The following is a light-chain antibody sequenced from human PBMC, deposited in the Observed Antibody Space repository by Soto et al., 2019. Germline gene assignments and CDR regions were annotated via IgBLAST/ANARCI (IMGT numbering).Light chain of an antibody. CDR2: KAS. Sequence: DSQMTQSPSTLSASVGDRVTITCRASQSISSWLAWYQQKPGKAPKLLIYKASSLESGVPSRFSGSGSGTEFTLTISSLQPDDFATYYCQQYNSSPWTFGQGTKVEIK. CDR1: QSISSW. CDR3: QQYNSSPWT. V-gene: IGKV1-5*03. J-gene: IGKJ1*01.